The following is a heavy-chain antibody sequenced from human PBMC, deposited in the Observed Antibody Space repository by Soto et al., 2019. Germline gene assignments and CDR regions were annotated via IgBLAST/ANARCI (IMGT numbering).Heavy chain of an antibody. J-gene: IGHJ5*02. D-gene: IGHD2-15*01. CDR2: ISYSGST. Sequence: QVQLQESGPGLVKPSDTLSLTCTVSGASITTYYWSWIRQPPGKGLEWIGYISYSGSTDYNPSLKSRVTIAFGAXXXQXXLQVRSATAADAAVYYCARDLKEYCSDGKCNWFDPWGQGTLVTVSS. CDR3: ARDLKEYCSDGKCNWFDP. CDR1: GASITTYY. V-gene: IGHV4-59*01.